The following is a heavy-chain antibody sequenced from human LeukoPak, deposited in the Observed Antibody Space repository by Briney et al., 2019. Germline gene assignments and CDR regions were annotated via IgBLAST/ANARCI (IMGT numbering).Heavy chain of an antibody. J-gene: IGHJ4*02. CDR2: INPNSGGT. CDR1: GYTFTDYY. V-gene: IGHV1-2*02. Sequence: ASVKVSCKASGYTFTDYYIHWVRQAPGQGLEWMGWINPNSGGTNYAQKFQGRVTMTRDTSISTAYMELSRLRSDGTAVYYCARVPAPQGSSWYRFDYWGQGTLVTVSS. D-gene: IGHD6-13*01. CDR3: ARVPAPQGSSWYRFDY.